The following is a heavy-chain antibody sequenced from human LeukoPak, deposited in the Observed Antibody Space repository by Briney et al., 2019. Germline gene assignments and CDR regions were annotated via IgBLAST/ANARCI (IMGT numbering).Heavy chain of an antibody. CDR2: IYHSGST. CDR3: GRARYYYDNRGAGPIFDH. Sequence: SGTLSLTCAVSGGSISSSNWWSWVRQPPGKGLEWIGEIYHSGSTNYNPSLKSRVTISVDKSKNQFSLKLSSVTAADTAVYYCGRARYYYDNRGAGPIFDHWGQGTLVPV. J-gene: IGHJ4*02. CDR1: GGSISSSNW. V-gene: IGHV4-4*02. D-gene: IGHD3-22*01.